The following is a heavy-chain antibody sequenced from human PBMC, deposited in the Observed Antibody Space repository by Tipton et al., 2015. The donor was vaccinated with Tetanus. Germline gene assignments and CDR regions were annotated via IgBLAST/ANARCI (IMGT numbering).Heavy chain of an antibody. CDR2: ITPIFGTT. Sequence: QLVQSGAEMKKPGSSVKVPCKASGGTFTNYALSWVRQAPGQGLEWVGGITPIFGTTNSAPKFQGRVTITADESTNTAYMELSSLRSEDTAVYYCTRDDGNWKQGVFDYWGQGTLVTVSS. V-gene: IGHV1-69*01. CDR1: GGTFTNYA. D-gene: IGHD1-1*01. J-gene: IGHJ4*02. CDR3: TRDDGNWKQGVFDY.